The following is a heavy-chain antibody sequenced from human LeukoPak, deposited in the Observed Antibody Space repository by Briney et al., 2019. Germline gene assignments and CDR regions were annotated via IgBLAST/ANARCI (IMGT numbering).Heavy chain of an antibody. Sequence: SETLSLTCTVSGGSIISSSYFWGWIRQPPGKGLEWIGSIYYSGNTYYNPSLKGRVTISADTSNNQFYLKLRSVTAPDTAVYSCARLWSGLRPPDYWGQGTLVTVSS. D-gene: IGHD3-3*01. CDR3: ARLWSGLRPPDY. CDR1: GGSIISSSYF. V-gene: IGHV4-39*01. CDR2: IYYSGNT. J-gene: IGHJ4*02.